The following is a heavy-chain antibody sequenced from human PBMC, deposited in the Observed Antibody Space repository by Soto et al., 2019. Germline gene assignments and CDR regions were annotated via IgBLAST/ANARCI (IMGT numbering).Heavy chain of an antibody. CDR3: ARLPKGYYDRSGRNVDY. CDR1: GFTFSDYY. Sequence: GGPLRLPCASSGFTFSDYYISWIRQAPGKGLEWVAYISAGGSDIYYGDSVKGRFTVSRDNSKKSLYLQMSNLRADDTAMYYCARLPKGYYDRSGRNVDYCGRVTLVTV. D-gene: IGHD3-22*01. V-gene: IGHV3-11*01. J-gene: IGHJ4*01. CDR2: ISAGGSDI.